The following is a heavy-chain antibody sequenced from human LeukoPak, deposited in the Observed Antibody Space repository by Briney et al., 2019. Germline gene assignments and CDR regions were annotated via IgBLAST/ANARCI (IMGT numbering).Heavy chain of an antibody. V-gene: IGHV4-59*01. CDR2: IYDSGST. Sequence: SETLSLTCTVSGGSISIYYWSWIRQPPGKGLEWIGYIYDSGSTNYNPSLKSRVTISVDTSKNQFSLKLSSVTAADTAVYYCARGVVIAPQTFDYWGQGTLVTVSS. CDR1: GGSISIYY. J-gene: IGHJ4*02. CDR3: ARGVVIAPQTFDY. D-gene: IGHD2-21*01.